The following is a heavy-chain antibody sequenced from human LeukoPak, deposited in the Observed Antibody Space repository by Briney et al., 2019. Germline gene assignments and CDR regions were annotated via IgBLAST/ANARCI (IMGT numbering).Heavy chain of an antibody. Sequence: TLSLTCTVSGDSISSDDYYWSWIRQPAGKGLEWIGRFSASGNSNCNPSLKSRLTMSIDTSRNQFSLKLTSVTAADTAVYFCARTTESYDSSGYWVYYFDYWGQGTLVTVSS. CDR2: FSASGNS. J-gene: IGHJ4*02. D-gene: IGHD3-22*01. CDR1: GDSISSDDYY. CDR3: ARTTESYDSSGYWVYYFDY. V-gene: IGHV4-61*02.